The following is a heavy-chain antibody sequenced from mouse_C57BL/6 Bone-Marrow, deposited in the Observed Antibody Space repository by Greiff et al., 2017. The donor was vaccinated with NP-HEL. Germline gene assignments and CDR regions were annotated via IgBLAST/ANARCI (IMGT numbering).Heavy chain of an antibody. CDR3: ARSPITTVVASHWYFDV. J-gene: IGHJ1*03. CDR2: ILPGSGST. CDR1: GYTFTGYW. V-gene: IGHV1-9*01. Sequence: VHLVESGAELMKPGASVKLSCKATGYTFTGYWIEWVKQRPGHGLEWIGEILPGSGSTNYNEKFKGKATFTADTSSNTAYMQLSSLTTEDSAIYYCARSPITTVVASHWYFDVWGTGTTVTVSS. D-gene: IGHD1-1*01.